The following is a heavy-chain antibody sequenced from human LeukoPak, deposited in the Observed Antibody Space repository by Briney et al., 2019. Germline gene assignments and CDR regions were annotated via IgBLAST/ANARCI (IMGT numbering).Heavy chain of an antibody. J-gene: IGHJ4*02. CDR1: GFTFSIYW. D-gene: IGHD6-6*01. V-gene: IGHV3-7*01. Sequence: GGSLRLSCTASGFTFSIYWMSWVRQAPGKGLEWVASIKEDGSEEHYVDSVKGRFTISRDNARNSVHVQMNSLRAEDTAVYFCARGRPGHYFYYWGQGALVTMSS. CDR2: IKEDGSEE. CDR3: ARGRPGHYFYY.